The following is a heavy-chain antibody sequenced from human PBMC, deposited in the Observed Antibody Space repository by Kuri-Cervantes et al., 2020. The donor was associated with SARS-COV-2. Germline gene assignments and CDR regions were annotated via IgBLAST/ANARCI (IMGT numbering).Heavy chain of an antibody. CDR2: ICSSVSTI. CDR3: ARHSGRIRGYYDFWSGYFDSFDF. CDR1: GFTFSSYE. Sequence: LSLTCAVSGFTFSSYEMNWVRQAPGKGLEWVSYICSSVSTIYYADSVKGRFTISRDNAKNSLYLQMYSLRAEDTAVYYCARHSGRIRGYYDFWSGYFDSFDFWGQGTMVTVSS. D-gene: IGHD3-3*01. J-gene: IGHJ3*01. V-gene: IGHV3-48*03.